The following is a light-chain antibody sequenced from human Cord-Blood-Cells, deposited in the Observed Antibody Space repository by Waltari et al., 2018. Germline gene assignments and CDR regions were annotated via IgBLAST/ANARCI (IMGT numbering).Light chain of an antibody. J-gene: IGKJ2*01. CDR1: QSISSW. Sequence: DIQMTKSPSTLSASVGDRVNITCRASQSISSWLAWYQQKPGKAPKLLIYDASSLESGVPSRFSGSGSGTEFTLTISSLQPDDFATYYCQQYNSYLYTFGQGTKLEIK. V-gene: IGKV1-5*01. CDR3: QQYNSYLYT. CDR2: DAS.